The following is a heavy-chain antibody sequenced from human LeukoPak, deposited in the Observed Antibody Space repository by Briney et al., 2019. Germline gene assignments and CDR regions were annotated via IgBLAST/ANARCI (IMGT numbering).Heavy chain of an antibody. D-gene: IGHD3-3*01. CDR2: ISWSSGII. Sequence: GGSLRLSCAASGFTFDDHGMHWVRQAPGKGLEWVSGISWSSGIIGYADSVKGRFTISRDDAKNSLYLQMDSLRAEDTALYYCAKDTGRPTDAITMEDNAFDIWGQGTMVTVSS. J-gene: IGHJ3*02. CDR3: AKDTGRPTDAITMEDNAFDI. V-gene: IGHV3-9*01. CDR1: GFTFDDHG.